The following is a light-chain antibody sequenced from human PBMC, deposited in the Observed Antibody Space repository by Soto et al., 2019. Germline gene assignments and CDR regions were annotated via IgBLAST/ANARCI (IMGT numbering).Light chain of an antibody. J-gene: IGKJ2*01. CDR3: QHYNSYPYT. Sequence: IQMTQTPSSLSASVADRVTITCRSRQHINIWLALYQQKPVKAPDLLIYDASSLESGFPSRFSGSGSGTEFTLTISSLQPDDFATYYCQHYNSYPYTFGQGTKVDIK. CDR2: DAS. V-gene: IGKV1-5*01. CDR1: QHINIW.